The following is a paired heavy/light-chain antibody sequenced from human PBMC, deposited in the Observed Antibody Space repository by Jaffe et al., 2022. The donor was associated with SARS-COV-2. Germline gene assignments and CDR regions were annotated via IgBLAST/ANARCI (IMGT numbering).Light chain of an antibody. J-gene: IGKJ2*01. V-gene: IGKV3-20*01. CDR2: GAS. CDR1: QTVSSSY. Sequence: EIVLTQSPGTLSLSPGERATLSCRASQTVSSSYLAWYQQKPGQAPRLLIYGASSRATGIPDRFSGSGSGTDFTLTINRLEPEDFAVYYCQQYGSSPYTFGQGTKLEIK. CDR3: QQYGSSPYT.
Heavy chain of an antibody. D-gene: IGHD3-22*01. V-gene: IGHV4-39*01. CDR2: MHYSGTT. CDR1: GGSISSSNYY. J-gene: IGHJ2*01. Sequence: QLQLQESGPGLVKPSETLSLTCTVSGGSISSSNYYWGWIRQPPGKGLEWVGSMHYSGTTYYNPSLKSRVTISVDTSKKQFSLKLTSVTASDTAVYFCAKTAGGYDFDRRAYQPWYWYFDLWGRGTLVTVSS. CDR3: AKTAGGYDFDRRAYQPWYWYFDL.